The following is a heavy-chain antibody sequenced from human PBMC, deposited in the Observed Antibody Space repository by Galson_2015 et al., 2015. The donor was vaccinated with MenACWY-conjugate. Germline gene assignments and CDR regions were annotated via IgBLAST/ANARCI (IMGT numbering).Heavy chain of an antibody. V-gene: IGHV5-51*01. D-gene: IGHD1-26*01. Sequence: QSGAEVTKPGESLPISCTGSGYTFTPYWIGWVRQMPGKGLEWVGFISPGDSYTRYNPAFQGKVTIPADKSISPAYLQWTSLQASDTAMYYCTRHPPGGRGMDVWGQGTTVTVPS. CDR3: TRHPPGGRGMDV. J-gene: IGHJ6*02. CDR2: ISPGDSYT. CDR1: GYTFTPYW.